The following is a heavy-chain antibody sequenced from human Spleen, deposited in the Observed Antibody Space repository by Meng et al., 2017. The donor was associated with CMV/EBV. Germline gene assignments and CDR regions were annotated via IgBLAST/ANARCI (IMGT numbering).Heavy chain of an antibody. Sequence: ESLKISCAASGFTFSTYTLNWVRQAPGKGLEWVSSISSSSSYIYYADSVKGRFTISRDNAKNSLYLQMNSLRAEDTAVYYCARDSSSISGHWGQGTLVTFPQ. D-gene: IGHD6-13*01. V-gene: IGHV3-21*01. J-gene: IGHJ4*02. CDR3: ARDSSSISGH. CDR2: ISSSSSYI. CDR1: GFTFSTYT.